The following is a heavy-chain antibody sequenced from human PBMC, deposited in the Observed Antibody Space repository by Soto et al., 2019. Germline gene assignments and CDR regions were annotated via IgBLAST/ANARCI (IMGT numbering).Heavy chain of an antibody. J-gene: IGHJ4*02. CDR3: ARQFDYDSSGHYYAY. CDR2: IIPMFATP. CDR1: GGTFSSHA. Sequence: ASVKVSCKASGGTFSSHAISWVRQAPGQGLEWMGGIIPMFATPNYAEKFQGRLSITADESTTTVYMQLSSLRSQDTAVYYCARQFDYDSSGHYYAYWGQGTLITVSS. D-gene: IGHD3-22*01. V-gene: IGHV1-69*13.